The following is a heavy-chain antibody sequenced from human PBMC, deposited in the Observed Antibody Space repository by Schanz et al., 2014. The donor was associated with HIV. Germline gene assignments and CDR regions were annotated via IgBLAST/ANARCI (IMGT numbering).Heavy chain of an antibody. CDR3: ARGGGGVWNYGWFDP. CDR2: IYHSGGT. D-gene: IGHD1-7*01. Sequence: QVQLQESGPRLMKPSQTLSLTCSVSGGSIRSDGYYWSWIRQHPVKGLEWIGYIYHSGGTYYNPSLKSRVSISVDAAKNQFSLKLTSVTDTDTAVYYCARGGGGVWNYGWFDPWGQGTLVTVSS. CDR1: GGSIRSDGYY. V-gene: IGHV4-31*03. J-gene: IGHJ5*02.